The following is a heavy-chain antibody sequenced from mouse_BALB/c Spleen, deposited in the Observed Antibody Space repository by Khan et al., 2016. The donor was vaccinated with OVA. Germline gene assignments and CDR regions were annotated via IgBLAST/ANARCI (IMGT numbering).Heavy chain of an antibody. Sequence: EVQLVESGGGLVQPGGSLELSCAASGFDFSKYYMSWVRQAPGKGLEWIGEINPDSSMMNYTSSLTDKFIISRDNAKNTLYLQMSKVKAEDTALYYCARSGCCALDYCGHGTSVTVSS. D-gene: IGHD3-1*01. CDR3: ARSGCCALDY. CDR1: GFDFSKYY. CDR2: INPDSSMM. J-gene: IGHJ4*01. V-gene: IGHV4-1*02.